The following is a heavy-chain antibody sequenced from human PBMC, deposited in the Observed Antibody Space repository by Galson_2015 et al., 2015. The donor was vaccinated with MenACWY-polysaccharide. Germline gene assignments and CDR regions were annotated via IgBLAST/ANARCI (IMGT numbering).Heavy chain of an antibody. D-gene: IGHD5-12*01. CDR2: IKSDGSST. J-gene: IGHJ4*02. Sequence: SLRLSCAASGFTFSTYWMLWARQAPGKGLVWVSRIKSDGSSTNYADSVKGRFTISRDNAKNTLYLQMNSLRAEDTALYYCARGYSAYDWGQGTLVTVSA. CDR1: GFTFSTYW. V-gene: IGHV3-74*01. CDR3: ARGYSAYD.